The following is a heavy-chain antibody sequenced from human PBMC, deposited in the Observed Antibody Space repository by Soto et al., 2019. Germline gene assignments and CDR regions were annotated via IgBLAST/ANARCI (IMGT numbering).Heavy chain of an antibody. CDR3: ARDPLPVEYSSSSTDY. V-gene: IGHV1-18*01. CDR2: ISAYNGNT. Sequence: ASVKVSCKASGYTFTSYGISWVRQAPGQGLEWMGWISAYNGNTNYAQKLQGRVTMTTDTSTSTAYMELSSLGSEDTAVYYCARDPLPVEYSSSSTDYWGQGTLVTVSS. D-gene: IGHD6-6*01. J-gene: IGHJ4*02. CDR1: GYTFTSYG.